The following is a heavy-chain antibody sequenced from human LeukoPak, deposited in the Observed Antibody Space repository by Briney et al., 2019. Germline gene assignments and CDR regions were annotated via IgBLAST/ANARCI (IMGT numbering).Heavy chain of an antibody. D-gene: IGHD5-18*01. CDR2: IKRKTDGGAT. J-gene: IGHJ3*02. V-gene: IGHV3-15*01. CDR3: TTEGYTYGHHSFDI. CDR1: GFTFSNAW. Sequence: GGSLRLSCAASGFTFSNAWMSWVRQAPGKGLEWVGRIKRKTDGGATDYAAPVRGRFTISRDDSRNTLYLQMNSLKTEDTAMYYCTTEGYTYGHHSFDIWGQGTMITVSS.